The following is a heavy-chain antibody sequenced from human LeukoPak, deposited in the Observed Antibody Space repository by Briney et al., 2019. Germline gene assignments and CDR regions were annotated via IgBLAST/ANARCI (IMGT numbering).Heavy chain of an antibody. CDR1: GGSISSGDYY. CDR2: IYYSGST. Sequence: SETLSLTCTVSGGSISSGDYYWSWIRQPPGKGLEWIGYIYYSGSTYYNPSLKSRVTISVDTSKNQFSLKLSSVTAADTAVYYCASGILRGYSRDYWGQGTLVTVSS. V-gene: IGHV4-31*03. J-gene: IGHJ4*02. CDR3: ASGILRGYSRDY. D-gene: IGHD5-18*01.